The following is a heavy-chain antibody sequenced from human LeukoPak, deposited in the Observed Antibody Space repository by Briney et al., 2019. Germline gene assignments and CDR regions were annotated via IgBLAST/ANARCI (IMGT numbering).Heavy chain of an antibody. D-gene: IGHD2-2*01. CDR3: EYQLLSR. V-gene: IGHV3-30-3*01. J-gene: IGHJ4*02. Sequence: PGRSLRLSCAASGFTFSSYAKHWVRQAPGKGLEWVAVISYDGSNKYYADSVKGRFTISRDNSKNTLYLQMNSLRAEDTAVYYCEYQLLSRWGQGTLVTVSA. CDR1: GFTFSSYA. CDR2: ISYDGSNK.